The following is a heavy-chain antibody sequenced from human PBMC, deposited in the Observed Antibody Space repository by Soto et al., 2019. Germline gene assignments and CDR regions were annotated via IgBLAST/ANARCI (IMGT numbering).Heavy chain of an antibody. Sequence: LSLTCAVSGYSLSTCFTWGWIRQRPGKGLEWSGSIYHSGSTYYNLALNTRVTISADTSQNQISLKLISVNAADKDFSNCRRDWGNGFYQFDYWGQGTLVTVSS. D-gene: IGHD2-8*01. CDR1: GYSLSTCFT. CDR3: RRDWGNGFYQFDY. CDR2: IYHSGST. J-gene: IGHJ4*02. V-gene: IGHV4-38-2*02.